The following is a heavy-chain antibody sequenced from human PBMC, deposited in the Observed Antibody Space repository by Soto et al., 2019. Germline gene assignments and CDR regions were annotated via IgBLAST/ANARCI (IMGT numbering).Heavy chain of an antibody. CDR2: ISSSGSTI. D-gene: IGHD2-2*01. J-gene: IGHJ3*02. Sequence: QVQLVESGGGLVKPGGSLRLSCAASGFTSSDYYMSWIRQAPGKGLEWVSYISSSGSTIYYADSVKGRFTISRDNAKNSLYLQMNSLRAEDTAVYYCARAGGYGDIVLVPVNTDALDAFDIWGQGTMVTVSS. CDR3: ARAGGYGDIVLVPVNTDALDAFDI. CDR1: GFTSSDYY. V-gene: IGHV3-11*01.